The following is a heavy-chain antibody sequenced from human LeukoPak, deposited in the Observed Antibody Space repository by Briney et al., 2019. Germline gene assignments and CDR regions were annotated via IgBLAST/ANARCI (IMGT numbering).Heavy chain of an antibody. Sequence: SETLSLTCAVYGGSFSDTYWTWIRQPPGKGLEWIGEINHSGSTKYNPSLKRRVTISVDTSKNQFSLKPNSATAADTAMYYCARGHYDSTGYYFRGIEYWGQGTLVSVSS. CDR2: INHSGST. D-gene: IGHD3-22*01. CDR3: ARGHYDSTGYYFRGIEY. CDR1: GGSFSDTY. V-gene: IGHV4-34*01. J-gene: IGHJ4*02.